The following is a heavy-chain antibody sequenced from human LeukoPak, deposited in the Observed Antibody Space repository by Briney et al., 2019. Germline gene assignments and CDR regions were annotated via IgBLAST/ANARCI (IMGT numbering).Heavy chain of an antibody. D-gene: IGHD3-22*01. CDR3: ARDQVVVPTRPDAFDI. V-gene: IGHV4-4*07. Sequence: PSETLSLTCTVSGGSISSYYWSWIRQPAGKGLEWIGRIYTSGNTNYNPSLKSRVTISVDRSKNQFSLKLSSVTAADTAVYYCARDQVVVPTRPDAFDIWGQGTMVTVSS. J-gene: IGHJ3*02. CDR2: IYTSGNT. CDR1: GGSISSYY.